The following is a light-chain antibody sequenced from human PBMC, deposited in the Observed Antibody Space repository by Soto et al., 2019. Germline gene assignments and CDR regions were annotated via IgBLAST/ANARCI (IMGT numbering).Light chain of an antibody. CDR1: QSISNDH. V-gene: IGKV3-20*01. J-gene: IGKJ4*01. Sequence: EIVLTQSPGTLSLSPGGRVTLSCRTSQSISNDHLAWYQQKPGQAPRLLIHGTSNRATGIPDRFSGSESGTDFTLTFSRLEPEDTAVYYCEYYGNTIIFGGGTKVEIK. CDR3: EYYGNTII. CDR2: GTS.